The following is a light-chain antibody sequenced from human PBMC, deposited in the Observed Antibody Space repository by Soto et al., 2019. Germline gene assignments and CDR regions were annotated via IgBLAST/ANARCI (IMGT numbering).Light chain of an antibody. CDR1: QSVSSY. J-gene: IGKJ2*01. V-gene: IGKV3-15*01. CDR3: KQYSTWPRRYT. Sequence: EIVMTQSPATLSVSPGGRATLSCRASQSVSSYLAWYQQRPGQPPRLLIYRASTRATGIPARFSGSGSGTEFSLTISSLQSEDFAGYYCKQYSTWPRRYTFGQGTKMEI. CDR2: RAS.